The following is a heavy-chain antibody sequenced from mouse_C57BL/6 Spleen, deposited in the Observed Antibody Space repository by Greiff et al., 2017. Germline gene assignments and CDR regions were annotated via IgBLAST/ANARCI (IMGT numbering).Heavy chain of an antibody. CDR2: INPNNGGT. Sequence: EVQLQQSGPELVKPGASVKISCKASGYTFTDYYMNWVKQSPGKSLEWIGDINPNNGGTSYNQKFKGKATLTVDKSSSTAYMELRSLTSEDSAVYYCARSNWDDYAMDYWGQGTSVTVSS. D-gene: IGHD4-1*01. J-gene: IGHJ4*01. V-gene: IGHV1-26*01. CDR1: GYTFTDYY. CDR3: ARSNWDDYAMDY.